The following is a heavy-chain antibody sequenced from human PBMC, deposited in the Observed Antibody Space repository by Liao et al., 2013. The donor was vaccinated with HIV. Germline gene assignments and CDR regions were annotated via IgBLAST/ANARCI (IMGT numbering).Heavy chain of an antibody. CDR2: INHSGDF. J-gene: IGHJ2*01. D-gene: IGHD2-15*01. Sequence: QVQLQQWGAGLLKPSETLSLTCAVYGGSFSGYYWSWIRQTPGKGLEWIGEINHSGDFNCKPSLKSRVSLSVAASENQFSLKLTSVTAADTAVYYCARPHRRYCRGGGCQGAFDIWGRGTLVIVSS. CDR3: ARPHRRYCRGGGCQGAFDI. CDR1: GGSFSGYY. V-gene: IGHV4-34*01.